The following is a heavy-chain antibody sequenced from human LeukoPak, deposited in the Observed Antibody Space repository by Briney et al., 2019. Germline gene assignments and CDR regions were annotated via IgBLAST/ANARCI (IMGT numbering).Heavy chain of an antibody. D-gene: IGHD5-18*01. CDR2: ISGSGGST. CDR3: AKGSQLWLRFFFDY. Sequence: GSLRLSCAASGFTFSSYAMSWVRQALGKGLEWVSAISGSGGSTYYADSVKGRFTISRDNSKNTLYLQMNSLRAEDTAVYYCAKGSQLWLRFFFDYWGQGTLVTVSS. V-gene: IGHV3-23*01. CDR1: GFTFSSYA. J-gene: IGHJ4*02.